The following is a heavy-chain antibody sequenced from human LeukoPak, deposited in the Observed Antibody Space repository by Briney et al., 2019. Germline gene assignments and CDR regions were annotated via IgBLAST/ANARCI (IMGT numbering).Heavy chain of an antibody. D-gene: IGHD3-9*01. CDR3: AKTKLDWLLFDF. Sequence: PSETLSLTCAVYGGSFSGYYWSWIRQPPGKGLEWIGEINHSGSTNYNPSLKSRVTISVDTSKNQFSLKLSSVTAADTALYYCAKTKLDWLLFDFWGQGILVTVSS. V-gene: IGHV4-34*01. CDR1: GGSFSGYY. J-gene: IGHJ4*02. CDR2: INHSGST.